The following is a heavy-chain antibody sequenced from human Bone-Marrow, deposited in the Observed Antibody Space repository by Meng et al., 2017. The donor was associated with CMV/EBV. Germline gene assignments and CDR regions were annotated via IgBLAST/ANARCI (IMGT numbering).Heavy chain of an antibody. CDR2: IRYDGSNK. CDR1: GFTFSSYG. J-gene: IGHJ6*02. D-gene: IGHD3-9*01. CDR3: ARDPTHAARDWDYYYYGMDV. Sequence: GESLKISCAASGFTFSSYGMHWVRQAPGKGLEWVAFIRYDGSNKYYADSVKGRFTISRDNSKNTLYLQINSLRAEDTAVYYCARDPTHAARDWDYYYYGMDVWGQGTTVTVSS. V-gene: IGHV3-30*02.